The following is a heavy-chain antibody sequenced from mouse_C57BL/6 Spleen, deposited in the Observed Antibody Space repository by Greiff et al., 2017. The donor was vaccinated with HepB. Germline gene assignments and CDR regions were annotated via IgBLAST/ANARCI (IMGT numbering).Heavy chain of an antibody. CDR2: IYPGDGDT. CDR1: GYAFSSYW. D-gene: IGHD2-3*01. Sequence: QVQLQQSGAELVKPGASVKISCKASGYAFSSYWMNWVKQRPGKGLEWIGQIYPGDGDTNYNGKFKGKATLTADKSSSTAYMQLSSLTSEDSAVYVCARKRDGYYYFDYWGQGTTLTVSS. CDR3: ARKRDGYYYFDY. J-gene: IGHJ2*01. V-gene: IGHV1-80*01.